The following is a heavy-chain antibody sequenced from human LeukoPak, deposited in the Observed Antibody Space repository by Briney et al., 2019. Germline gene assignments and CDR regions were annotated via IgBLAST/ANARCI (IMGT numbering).Heavy chain of an antibody. D-gene: IGHD3-22*01. CDR2: IYHTGST. J-gene: IGHJ4*02. CDR3: ARVSDSRGYSFYFDY. V-gene: IGHV4-38-2*02. CDR1: GYSISSGYY. Sequence: SETLSLTCTVSGYSISSGYYWGWIRQPPGKGLEWIGNIYHTGSTYYNPSLKSRVTISVDTSKNQSSLKLSSVTAADTAVYYCARVSDSRGYSFYFDYWGQGTLVTVSS.